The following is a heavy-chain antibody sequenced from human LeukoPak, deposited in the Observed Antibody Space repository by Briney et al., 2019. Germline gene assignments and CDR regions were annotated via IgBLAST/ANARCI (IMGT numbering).Heavy chain of an antibody. V-gene: IGHV4-34*01. CDR3: VTYYYGSSAPKRNY. CDR1: GGSFSDYF. Sequence: SETLPLTCAVYGGSFSDYFWSWIRQPPGKGLEWIGEISHSGSTTYNPSLRSRVTISGDTSKKQSSLKLSSVTAADTAVYYCVTYYYGSSAPKRNYWGQGILVTVSS. D-gene: IGHD3-22*01. J-gene: IGHJ4*02. CDR2: ISHSGST.